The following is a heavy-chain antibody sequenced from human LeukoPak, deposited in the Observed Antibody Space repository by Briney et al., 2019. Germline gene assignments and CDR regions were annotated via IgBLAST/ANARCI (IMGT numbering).Heavy chain of an antibody. CDR3: ARGFSGYDPFDY. CDR1: GFIFSNAW. D-gene: IGHD5-12*01. CDR2: IYSGGTT. V-gene: IGHV3-66*01. J-gene: IGHJ4*02. Sequence: GGSLRLSCAASGFIFSNAWMSWVRQAPGKGLEWVSVIYSGGTTYYADSVKGRFTISRDNSKNTLYLQMNSLRAEDTAVYYCARGFSGYDPFDYWGQGTLVTVSS.